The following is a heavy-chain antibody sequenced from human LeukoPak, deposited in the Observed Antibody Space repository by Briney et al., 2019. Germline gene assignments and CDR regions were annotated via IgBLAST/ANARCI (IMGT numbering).Heavy chain of an antibody. CDR2: INTNTGNP. J-gene: IGHJ4*02. Sequence: ASVKVSCTASGYTFTSYAMNWVRQAPGQGLEWMGWINTNTGNPTYAQEFTGRFVLSLDTSVSTAYLQISSLKAEDTAVYYCARGQVEMADWGQGTLVTVSS. V-gene: IGHV7-4-1*02. CDR1: GYTFTSYA. CDR3: ARGQVEMAD. D-gene: IGHD5-24*01.